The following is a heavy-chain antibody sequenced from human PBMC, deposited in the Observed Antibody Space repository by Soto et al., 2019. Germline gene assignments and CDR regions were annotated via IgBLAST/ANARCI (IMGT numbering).Heavy chain of an antibody. J-gene: IGHJ4*02. CDR1: GFTFSSYG. CDR3: ARDNRDYSDCSCYSGIDY. Sequence: PGGSLRLSCAVSGFTFSSYGMHWVRQAPGKGKERVAVIYYDESNNNYADSVKGRFTISRDNSKNTLYLQMNSLRAEDTAVYYCARDNRDYSDCSCYSGIDYWGQGTLVTVSS. D-gene: IGHD2-15*01. CDR2: IYYDESNN. V-gene: IGHV3-30*03.